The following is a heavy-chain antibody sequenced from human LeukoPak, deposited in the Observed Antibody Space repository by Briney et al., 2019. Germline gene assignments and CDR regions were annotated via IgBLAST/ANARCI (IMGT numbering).Heavy chain of an antibody. CDR3: ARGQILQY. V-gene: IGHV4-34*01. D-gene: IGHD2-15*01. CDR2: INHSGST. J-gene: IGHJ4*02. Sequence: SETLSLTCAVYGGSFSGYYWSWIRQPPGEGLEWIGEINHSGSTNYNPSLKSRVTISVDTSKNQFSLKLSSATAADTAVYYCARGQILQYWGQGTLVTVSS. CDR1: GGSFSGYY.